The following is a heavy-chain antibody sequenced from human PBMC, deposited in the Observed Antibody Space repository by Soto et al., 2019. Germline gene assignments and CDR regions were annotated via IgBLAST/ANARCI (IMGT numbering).Heavy chain of an antibody. Sequence: SETLSLTCTVSGGYISSYYWSWIRQPPGKGLEWIGSICYSGSTNYNPSLKSRITISVDTSLNQFSLKLSSVTAADTAVYYCARLLRPGSGSYYSLFDHWGQGTLVTVSS. D-gene: IGHD3-10*01. CDR3: ARLLRPGSGSYYSLFDH. J-gene: IGHJ4*02. V-gene: IGHV4-59*08. CDR1: GGYISSYY. CDR2: ICYSGST.